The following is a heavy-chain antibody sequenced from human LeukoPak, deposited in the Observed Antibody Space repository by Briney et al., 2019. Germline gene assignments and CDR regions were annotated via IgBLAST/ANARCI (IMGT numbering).Heavy chain of an antibody. CDR3: ARTNGYSPTSSDY. CDR1: VYTFTAYY. V-gene: IGHV1-2*02. J-gene: IGHJ4*02. Sequence: VASVKVSCKASVYTFTAYYMHWVRQAPGQGLEWVGWISPNSGGTNDAQKFQGRVTMTRDTSISTAYMELSRLRSDDTAVYYCARTNGYSPTSSDYWGQGTLVTVSS. D-gene: IGHD5-24*01. CDR2: ISPNSGGT.